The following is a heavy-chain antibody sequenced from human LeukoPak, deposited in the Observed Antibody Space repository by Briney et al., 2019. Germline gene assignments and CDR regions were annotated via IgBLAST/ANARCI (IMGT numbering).Heavy chain of an antibody. Sequence: ASVNVSCTASGYTFTSYGISWVRQAPGQGLEWVGWISAYNGNTNYAQKLQGRVTMTTDTSTSTAYMELRSLRSDDTAVYYCARDHRITMVRGVIITTPIDYWGQGTLVTVSS. CDR3: ARDHRITMVRGVIITTPIDY. CDR1: GYTFTSYG. D-gene: IGHD3-10*01. V-gene: IGHV1-18*01. J-gene: IGHJ4*02. CDR2: ISAYNGNT.